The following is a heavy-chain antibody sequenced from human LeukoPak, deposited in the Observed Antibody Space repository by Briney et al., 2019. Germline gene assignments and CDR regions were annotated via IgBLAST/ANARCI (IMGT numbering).Heavy chain of an antibody. Sequence: SETLSLTCTVSGGAISSSSYYWGWIRQPPGKGLEWIGSIYYSGSTYYNPSLKSRVTISVDTSKNQFSLKLSSVTAADTAVYYCDGGSHIFEYWGQGTLVTVSS. CDR2: IYYSGST. CDR3: DGGSHIFEY. CDR1: GGAISSSSYY. J-gene: IGHJ4*02. V-gene: IGHV4-39*01. D-gene: IGHD1-26*01.